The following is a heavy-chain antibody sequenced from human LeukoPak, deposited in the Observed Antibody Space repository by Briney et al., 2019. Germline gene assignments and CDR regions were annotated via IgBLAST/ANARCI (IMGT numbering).Heavy chain of an antibody. D-gene: IGHD2-15*01. J-gene: IGHJ5*02. V-gene: IGHV4-34*01. CDR1: GGSFSGYY. CDR3: ARWWGFDP. CDR2: INHSGST. Sequence: PSETLSLTCAVYGGSFSGYYWTWIRQPPGKGLEWIGEINHSGSTNYNPSLKSRVTISVDTSNNQFSLKLNSVSAADTAVYYCARWWGFDPWGQGTLVTVSS.